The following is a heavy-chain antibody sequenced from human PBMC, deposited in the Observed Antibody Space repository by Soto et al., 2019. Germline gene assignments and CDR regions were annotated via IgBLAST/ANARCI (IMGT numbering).Heavy chain of an antibody. D-gene: IGHD2-2*01. CDR2: IKQDGSEK. CDR3: ARDKSLAKPAAKFDY. J-gene: IGHJ4*02. Sequence: EVQLVESGGGLVQPGGSLRLSCAASGFTFSSYWMTWVRQAPGKGLEWVANIKQDGSEKYYVDTVEGRFTISRDNAKNSLYLQMDSLRAEDTAVYYCARDKSLAKPAAKFDYWGQGTLVTVSS. V-gene: IGHV3-7*01. CDR1: GFTFSSYW.